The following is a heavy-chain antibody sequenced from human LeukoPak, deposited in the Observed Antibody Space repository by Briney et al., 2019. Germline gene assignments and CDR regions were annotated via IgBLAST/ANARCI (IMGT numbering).Heavy chain of an antibody. CDR1: GFTFSSSY. J-gene: IGHJ4*02. D-gene: IGHD3-10*01. CDR2: IKQDGKEK. CDR3: ARDPRGSEYSHFDS. Sequence: GGSLRLSCAASGFTFSSSYMSWVRQAPGKGLEWVANIKQDGKEKHYVDSVKGRSTISRDNAKRSLYLQMDSLRAEDTAVYYCARDPRGSEYSHFDSWGQGTQVTVSP. V-gene: IGHV3-7*01.